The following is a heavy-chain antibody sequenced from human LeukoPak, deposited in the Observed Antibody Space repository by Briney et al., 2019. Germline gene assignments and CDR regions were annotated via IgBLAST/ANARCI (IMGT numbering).Heavy chain of an antibody. CDR3: ARALGYDILTGDGY. J-gene: IGHJ4*02. D-gene: IGHD3-9*01. CDR1: GYTFTSYG. V-gene: IGHV1-18*01. CDR2: ISAYNGNT. Sequence: ASVKVSCKASGYTFTSYGISWVRQAPGQGLEWMGWISAYNGNTNYAQKLQGRVTMTTDTSTSTAYMELRSLRSDDTAVYYCARALGYDILTGDGYWGQGTLVTVSS.